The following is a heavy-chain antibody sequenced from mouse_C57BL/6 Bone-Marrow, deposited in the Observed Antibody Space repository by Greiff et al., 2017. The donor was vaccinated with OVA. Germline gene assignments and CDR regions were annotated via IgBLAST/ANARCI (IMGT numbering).Heavy chain of an antibody. J-gene: IGHJ2*01. V-gene: IGHV5-16*01. CDR3: ARDYYYGYFDY. CDR1: GFTFSDYY. D-gene: IGHD1-1*01. Sequence: EVQVVESEGGLVQPGSSMKLSCTASGFTFSDYYMAWVRQVPEKGLEWVANINYDGSSTYYLDSLKSRFIISRDNAKNILYLQMSSLKSEDTATYYCARDYYYGYFDYWGQGTTLTVSS. CDR2: INYDGSST.